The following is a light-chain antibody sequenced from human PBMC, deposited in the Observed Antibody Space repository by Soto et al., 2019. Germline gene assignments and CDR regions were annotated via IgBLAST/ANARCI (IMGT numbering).Light chain of an antibody. CDR3: QQRNIWPPVT. Sequence: IVVTQSPATLAFSPGEISTLSCSASPSVTNYLAWYQQKPGQAPRLLIYGAFNRATGIPARFSGSGSGADFTLTISSLEPEDFAVYYCQQRNIWPPVTFGQGTRLEIK. V-gene: IGKV3-11*01. J-gene: IGKJ5*01. CDR1: PSVTNY. CDR2: GAF.